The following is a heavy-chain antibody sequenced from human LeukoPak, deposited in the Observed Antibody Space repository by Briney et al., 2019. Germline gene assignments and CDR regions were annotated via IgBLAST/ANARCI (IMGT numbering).Heavy chain of an antibody. CDR1: GYTFTSYD. CDR3: ARGGLSGDFWSGYYDFDY. Sequence: ASVKVSCKASGYTFTSYDINWVRQATGQGLEWMGWMNPNSGNTGYAQKFQGRVTITRNTSISTAYMELSSLRSEDTAVYYCARGGLSGDFWSGYYDFDYWGQGTLVTVSS. J-gene: IGHJ4*02. V-gene: IGHV1-8*03. CDR2: MNPNSGNT. D-gene: IGHD3-3*01.